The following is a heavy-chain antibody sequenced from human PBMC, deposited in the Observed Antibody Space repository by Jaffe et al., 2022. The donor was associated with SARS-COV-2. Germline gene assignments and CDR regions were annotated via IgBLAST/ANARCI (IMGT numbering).Heavy chain of an antibody. J-gene: IGHJ5*02. Sequence: EVQLVESGGGLVKPGGSLRLSCAASGFTFSNAWMSWVRQAPGKGLEWVGRIKSKTDGGTTDYAAPVKGRFTISRDDSKNTLYLQMNSLKTEDTAVYYCTTGVGIVVVVADDNWFDPWGQGTLVTVSS. V-gene: IGHV3-15*01. CDR1: GFTFSNAW. D-gene: IGHD2-15*01. CDR2: IKSKTDGGTT. CDR3: TTGVGIVVVVADDNWFDP.